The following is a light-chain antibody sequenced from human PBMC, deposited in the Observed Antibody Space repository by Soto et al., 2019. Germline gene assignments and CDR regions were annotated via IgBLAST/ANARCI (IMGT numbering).Light chain of an antibody. CDR2: GAS. J-gene: IGKJ5*01. CDR3: QQYNSYVT. CDR1: QSISGT. Sequence: EILMTQSPSTLAVSTCVRANPSGRASQSISGTLAWYQQKPGQAPRLLIHGASTRAPGFPARFSGSGSGTDFTLTISSLQPDDFATYYCQQYNSYVTFGQGTRMEIK. V-gene: IGKV3-15*01.